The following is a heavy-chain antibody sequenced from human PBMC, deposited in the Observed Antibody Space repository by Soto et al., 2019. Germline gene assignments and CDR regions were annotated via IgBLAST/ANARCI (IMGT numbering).Heavy chain of an antibody. CDR3: AKEGTSGLYYFDY. V-gene: IGHV3-23*01. J-gene: IGHJ4*02. Sequence: PGGSLRLSCAASGFTFSSYAMTWVRQAPGKGLEWVSVIEVSGTSTYYADSVKGRFTISSDNSKNTLYLQMNSLRAGDSAKYYCAKEGTSGLYYFDYWGPGTLVTVSS. D-gene: IGHD6-19*01. CDR2: IEVSGTST. CDR1: GFTFSSYA.